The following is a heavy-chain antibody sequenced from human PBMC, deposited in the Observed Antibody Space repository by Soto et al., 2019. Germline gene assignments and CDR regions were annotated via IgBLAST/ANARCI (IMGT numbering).Heavy chain of an antibody. CDR2: ISYDGSNK. Sequence: ARSLRLSCAASGFTFSSYGIHLVRQAPGNGLEWVAVISYDGSNKYYADSVKGRFTISRDNSKNTLYLQMNSLRAEDTAVYYSARSFYYDRGYHPGRMDVSSQGATVPVSS. CDR3: ARSFYYDRGYHPGRMDV. D-gene: IGHD3-22*01. J-gene: IGHJ6*02. CDR1: GFTFSSYG. V-gene: IGHV3-30*03.